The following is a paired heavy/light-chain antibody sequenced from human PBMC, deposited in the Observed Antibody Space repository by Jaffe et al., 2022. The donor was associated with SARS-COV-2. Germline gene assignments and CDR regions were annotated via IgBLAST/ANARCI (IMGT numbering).Light chain of an antibody. J-gene: IGLJ1*01. CDR1: SSDVGGYNY. V-gene: IGLV2-14*01. CDR2: EVS. Sequence: QSALTQPASVSGSPGQSITISCTGTSSDVGGYNYVSWYQQHPGKAPKLMIYEVSNRPSGVPDRFSGSKSGNTASLTISGLQAEDEADYYCSSYTSSSTPLYVFGTGTKVTVL. CDR3: SSYTSSSTPLYV.
Heavy chain of an antibody. Sequence: EVQLLESGGGLVQPGGSLRLSCAASGFTFSSYAMSWVRQAPGKGLEWVSAISGSGGSTYYADSVKGRFTISRDNSKNTLYLQMNSLRAEDTAVYYCAKVTRGRYNWTTRGPLKGWFDPWGQGTLVTVSS. CDR3: AKVTRGRYNWTTRGPLKGWFDP. D-gene: IGHD1-1*01. CDR2: ISGSGGST. J-gene: IGHJ5*02. CDR1: GFTFSSYA. V-gene: IGHV3-23*01.